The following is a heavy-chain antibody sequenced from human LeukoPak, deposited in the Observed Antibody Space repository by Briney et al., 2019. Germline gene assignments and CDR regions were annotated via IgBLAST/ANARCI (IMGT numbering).Heavy chain of an antibody. CDR3: ARTSEDYGRSLYWYFDL. Sequence: PSETLSLTCTVSGGAISRYYWSWIRQPPGKGLEWIGYIYYTGSTDSNPSLKSRVTVSVDMSKNQFSLKLSSVTAADTAVYYCARTSEDYGRSLYWYFDLWGRGPLVTGSS. CDR1: GGAISRYY. V-gene: IGHV4-59*01. J-gene: IGHJ2*01. CDR2: IYYTGST. D-gene: IGHD6-13*01.